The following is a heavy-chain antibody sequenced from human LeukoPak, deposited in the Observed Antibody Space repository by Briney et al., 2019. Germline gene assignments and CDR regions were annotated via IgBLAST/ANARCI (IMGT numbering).Heavy chain of an antibody. D-gene: IGHD6-13*01. CDR2: VDPEDGET. CDR3: ATDLEIAAAGNFDY. Sequence: ASVKVSCKVSGYTFTDYYMHWVQQAPRKGLEWMGLVDPEDGETIYAEKFQGRVTMTADTSTDTAYMELSSLRSEDTAVYYCATDLEIAAAGNFDYWGQGTLVTVSS. CDR1: GYTFTDYY. J-gene: IGHJ4*02. V-gene: IGHV1-69-2*01.